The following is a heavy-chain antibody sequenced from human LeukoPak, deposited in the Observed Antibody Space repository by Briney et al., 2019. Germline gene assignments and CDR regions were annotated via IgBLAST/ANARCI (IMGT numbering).Heavy chain of an antibody. CDR1: GFTFSSYS. CDR2: ISSSSSYI. J-gene: IGHJ4*02. D-gene: IGHD3-22*01. V-gene: IGHV3-21*01. Sequence: PGGSLRLSCAASGFTFSSYSMNWVRQAPGKGLEWVSSISSSSSYIYYADSVKGRFTISRDNAKNSLYLQMNSLRAEDTAVYYCARDSLYYDSSGYSNFDYWGQGTLVTVSS. CDR3: ARDSLYYDSSGYSNFDY.